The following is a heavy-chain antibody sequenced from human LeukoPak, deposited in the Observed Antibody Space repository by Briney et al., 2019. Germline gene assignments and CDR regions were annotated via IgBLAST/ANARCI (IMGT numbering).Heavy chain of an antibody. V-gene: IGHV3-30-3*01. D-gene: IGHD2-15*01. J-gene: IGHJ4*02. Sequence: PGRSLRLSCAASGFTFSNYAMYWVRQAPGKGLEWVTAISYDGSNKYYADSVKGRFTISRDNSKNTLYLQMNSLRAEDTAVYYCARALAATYYFDYWGQGTLVTVSS. CDR3: ARALAATYYFDY. CDR1: GFTFSNYA. CDR2: ISYDGSNK.